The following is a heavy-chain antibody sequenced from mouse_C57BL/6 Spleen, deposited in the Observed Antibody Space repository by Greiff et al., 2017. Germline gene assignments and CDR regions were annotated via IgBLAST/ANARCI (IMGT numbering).Heavy chain of an antibody. CDR2: INPSSGYT. CDR3: ARPPRDYGGYCDV. Sequence: VQLQQSGAELAKPGASVKLSCKASGYTFTSYWMHWVKQRPGQGLEWIGYINPSSGYTKYNQKFKDKATLTADKSSSTAYMQLSSLTYEDSAVYYCARPPRDYGGYCDVWGTGTTVTVSS. D-gene: IGHD2-4*01. V-gene: IGHV1-7*01. J-gene: IGHJ1*03. CDR1: GYTFTSYW.